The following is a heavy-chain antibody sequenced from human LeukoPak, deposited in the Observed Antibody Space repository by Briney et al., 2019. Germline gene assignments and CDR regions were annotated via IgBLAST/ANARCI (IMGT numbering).Heavy chain of an antibody. D-gene: IGHD2-15*01. J-gene: IGHJ4*02. CDR1: DGSISSSSYY. Sequence: NPSETLSLTCTVSDGSISSSSYYWGWIRQPPGKGLEWIGSIYYSGSTYYNPSLKSRVTISVDTSKNQFSLKLSSVTAADTAVYYCARSYVVVVAATRLSVATPFDYWGQGTLVTVSS. CDR2: IYYSGST. CDR3: ARSYVVVVAATRLSVATPFDY. V-gene: IGHV4-39*01.